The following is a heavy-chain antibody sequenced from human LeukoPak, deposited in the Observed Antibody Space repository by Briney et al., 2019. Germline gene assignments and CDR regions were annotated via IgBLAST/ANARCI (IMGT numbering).Heavy chain of an antibody. CDR3: ASGSKRTPIWPFDY. J-gene: IGHJ4*02. CDR2: INPNSGGT. V-gene: IGHV1-2*02. D-gene: IGHD2-21*01. CDR1: GYTFTGYY. Sequence: GASVKVSCKASGYTFTGYYMHWVRQDPGQGLEWMGWINPNSGGTNYAQKFQGRVTMTRDTSISTAYMELSRLRSDDTAVYYCASGSKRTPIWPFDYWGQGTLVTVSS.